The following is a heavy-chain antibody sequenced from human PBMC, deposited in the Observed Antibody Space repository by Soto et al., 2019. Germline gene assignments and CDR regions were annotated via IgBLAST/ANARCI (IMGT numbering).Heavy chain of an antibody. D-gene: IGHD5-18*01. Sequence: PGGSLRLSCAASGFTFTSYAMTWVRQAPGKGLEWLSTISGRGASTYNTDSVKGRFTISRDNSKNMLYLQLNSLRAEDTAVYYCAKAGRGHSHSYYYDCWGQGTLVTVSS. V-gene: IGHV3-23*01. CDR1: GFTFTSYA. J-gene: IGHJ4*02. CDR2: ISGRGAST. CDR3: AKAGRGHSHSYYYDC.